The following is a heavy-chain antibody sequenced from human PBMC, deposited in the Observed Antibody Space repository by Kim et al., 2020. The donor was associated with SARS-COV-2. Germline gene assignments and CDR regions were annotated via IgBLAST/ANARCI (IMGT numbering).Heavy chain of an antibody. CDR3: ARQDKKPLAAEGTYFDY. CDR1: GGSISSSSYF. Sequence: SETLSLTCTVSGGSISSSSYFWGWIRQPPGKGLEWIGSFYNSGGTYYNPSLKSRVTISADTSKNQFSLKLSSVTVADTALYYCARQDKKPLAAEGTYFDYWGQGTLVTVSS. J-gene: IGHJ4*02. CDR2: FYNSGGT. D-gene: IGHD6-13*01. V-gene: IGHV4-39*01.